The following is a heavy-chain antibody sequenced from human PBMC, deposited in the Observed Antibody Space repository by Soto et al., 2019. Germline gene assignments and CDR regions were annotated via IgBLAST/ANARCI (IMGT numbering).Heavy chain of an antibody. CDR2: INHSGST. Sequence: SETLSLTCAVYGGSFSGYYWSWIRQPPGKGLEWIGEINHSGSTNYNPSLKSRVTISVDTSKNQFSLKLSSVTAADTAVYYCARGTVYGVRRTGNFDYWGQGTLVTVSS. D-gene: IGHD1-1*01. V-gene: IGHV4-34*01. CDR1: GGSFSGYY. J-gene: IGHJ4*02. CDR3: ARGTVYGVRRTGNFDY.